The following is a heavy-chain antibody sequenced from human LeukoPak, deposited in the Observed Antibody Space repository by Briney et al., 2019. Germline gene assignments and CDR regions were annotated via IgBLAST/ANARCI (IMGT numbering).Heavy chain of an antibody. CDR1: GFTFKDYA. J-gene: IGHJ4*02. Sequence: GRSLSLSCAASGFTFKDYAMHWVRQAPGTGLEWVSSISSSSSYIYYADSMKGRFTISRDNAKNSLYLQMNSLRAEDTAVYYCARVSSPDYYDSSGNFDYWGQGTLVTVSS. D-gene: IGHD3-22*01. CDR2: ISSSSSYI. CDR3: ARVSSPDYYDSSGNFDY. V-gene: IGHV3-21*01.